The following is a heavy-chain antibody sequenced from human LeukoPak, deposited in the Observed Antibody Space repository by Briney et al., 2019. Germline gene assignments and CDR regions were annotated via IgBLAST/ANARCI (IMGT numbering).Heavy chain of an antibody. V-gene: IGHV3-20*04. Sequence: GGSLRLSCAASGFTFDDYGMSWVRQAPGKGLEWVSGINWNGGSTGYADSVKGRFTISRDNAKNSLYLQMNSLRAEDTALYYCARDGDSSSSGWGYYYYYYMDVWGKGTTVTVSS. J-gene: IGHJ6*03. D-gene: IGHD6-6*01. CDR3: ARDGDSSSSGWGYYYYYYMDV. CDR1: GFTFDDYG. CDR2: INWNGGST.